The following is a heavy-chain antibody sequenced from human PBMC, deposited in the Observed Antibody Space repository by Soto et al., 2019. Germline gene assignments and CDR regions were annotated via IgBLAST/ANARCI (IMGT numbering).Heavy chain of an antibody. Sequence: EVQLVESGGTLVQPGGSLRLSCTASGFTFSTYWANWVRQAPGKGLEWVANINQDASEKYYVDSVKGRCTITRDNAKNTVNLPINSRSAWDTAVYFFATSNLGQCSDGSFYSRGTNWFSDYLGQGTLVTVSS. CDR1: GFTFSTYW. J-gene: IGHJ4*02. V-gene: IGHV3-7*01. CDR3: ATSNLGQCSDGSFYSRGTNWFSDY. CDR2: INQDASEK. D-gene: IGHD2-15*01.